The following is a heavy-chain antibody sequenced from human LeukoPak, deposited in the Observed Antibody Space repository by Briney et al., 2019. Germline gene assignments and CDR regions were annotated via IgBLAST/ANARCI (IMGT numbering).Heavy chain of an antibody. Sequence: ASVKVSCKASGYTFTSYGISWVRQAPGQGLEWMGWISAYNGNTNYAQKLQGRVTMTTDTSTSTAYMELRSLRSDDTAVYYCAXXXXXYEYNWFDPWGQGTLVTVSS. D-gene: IGHD4-17*01. V-gene: IGHV1-18*01. CDR3: AXXXXXYEYNWFDP. CDR2: ISAYNGNT. CDR1: GYTFTSYG. J-gene: IGHJ5*02.